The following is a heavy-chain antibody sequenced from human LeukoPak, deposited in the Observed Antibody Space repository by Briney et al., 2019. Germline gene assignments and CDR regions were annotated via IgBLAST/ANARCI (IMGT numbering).Heavy chain of an antibody. CDR2: IYYSGST. V-gene: IGHV4-59*06. CDR3: ARVTGDSYGFDY. D-gene: IGHD5-18*01. Sequence: PSETLSLTCTVSGGSISSYYWSWIRQPPGKGLEWIGYIYYSGSTYYNPSLKSRVTISVDTSKNQFSLKLSSVTAADTAVYYCARVTGDSYGFDYWGQGTLVTVSS. J-gene: IGHJ4*02. CDR1: GGSISSYY.